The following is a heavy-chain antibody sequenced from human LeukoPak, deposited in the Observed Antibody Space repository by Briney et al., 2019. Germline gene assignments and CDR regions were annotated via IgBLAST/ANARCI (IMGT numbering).Heavy chain of an antibody. CDR1: GFTFSSYA. CDR3: AKGPFTFGGVIVPVDY. Sequence: PGGSLRLSCAASGFTFSSYAMSWVRQAPGKGLEWVSAISGSGGSTYYADSVKGRFTISRDNAKNTLYLQMNSLRAEDTAVYYCAKGPFTFGGVIVPVDYWGQGTLVTVSS. CDR2: ISGSGGST. J-gene: IGHJ4*02. V-gene: IGHV3-23*01. D-gene: IGHD3-16*02.